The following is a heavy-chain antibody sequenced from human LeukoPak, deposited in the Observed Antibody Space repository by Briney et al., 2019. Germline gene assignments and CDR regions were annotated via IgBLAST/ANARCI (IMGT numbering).Heavy chain of an antibody. Sequence: KPSETLSLTCTVSGGSIRSSGYYWGWIRQPPGKGLEWIGTIYYGGSTYYNPSLKSRVTISGDTSKNQFSLKLSSVTATDTAVYYCAIPSPYSGSFFDYWGQGTLVTVSS. V-gene: IGHV4-39*01. CDR2: IYYGGST. D-gene: IGHD1-26*01. J-gene: IGHJ4*02. CDR1: GGSIRSSGYY. CDR3: AIPSPYSGSFFDY.